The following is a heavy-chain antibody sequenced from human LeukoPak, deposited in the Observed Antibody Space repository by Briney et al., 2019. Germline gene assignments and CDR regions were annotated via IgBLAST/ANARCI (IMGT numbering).Heavy chain of an antibody. Sequence: QPGGSLRLSCAASGFTFSSYAMIWVRQAPGKGLEWVSTISGSGGSTYYADSVKGRFTISRDNSKNTLYLQMSSLRAEDTAVYYCARESTEERPGCWGQGTLVTVSS. J-gene: IGHJ4*02. V-gene: IGHV3-23*01. CDR3: ARESTEERPGC. CDR1: GFTFSSYA. D-gene: IGHD1-1*01. CDR2: ISGSGGST.